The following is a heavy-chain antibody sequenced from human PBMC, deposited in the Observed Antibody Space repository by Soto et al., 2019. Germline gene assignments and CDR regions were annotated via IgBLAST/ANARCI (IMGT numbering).Heavy chain of an antibody. J-gene: IGHJ4*02. D-gene: IGHD6-19*01. Sequence: GDSVKVSCKASGYTFTGYYMHWVRQAPGQGLEWMGWINPNSGGTKSAEKFQGRVTMTRDTSISTAYMELSRLTSDDTAVYYCASAAVTGTAGLDFWGQGTQVTVS. CDR3: ASAAVTGTAGLDF. CDR2: INPNSGGT. V-gene: IGHV1-2*02. CDR1: GYTFTGYY.